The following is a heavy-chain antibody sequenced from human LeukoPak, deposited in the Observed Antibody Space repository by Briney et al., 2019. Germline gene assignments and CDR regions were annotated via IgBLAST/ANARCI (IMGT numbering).Heavy chain of an antibody. J-gene: IGHJ4*02. CDR1: GGTFTTFA. D-gene: IGHD6-19*01. V-gene: IGHV1-69*01. Sequence: SVKVSCKASGGTFTTFAISWMRQAPGQGRQWMGAIVPIFGKSHYAQKLQGRPTITADESTNTAFMELARLTADDTAVYYCARESLAGTWPSDYWGQGTLVTVSS. CDR2: IVPIFGKS. CDR3: ARESLAGTWPSDY.